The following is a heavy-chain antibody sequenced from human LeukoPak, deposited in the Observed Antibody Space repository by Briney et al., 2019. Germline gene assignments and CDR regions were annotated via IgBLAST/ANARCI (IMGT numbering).Heavy chain of an antibody. CDR1: GFTFADFA. D-gene: IGHD5-18*01. J-gene: IGHJ4*02. Sequence: PGGSLRLSCAASGFTFADFAVHWVRLAPGKGLEWVSLISGDGRDAYYADSVKGRFTISRDNSKNSLYLQMNGLRTEDTALYYCAKDWARYRIEGLFDYWGQGALVTVSS. CDR3: AKDWARYRIEGLFDY. V-gene: IGHV3-43*02. CDR2: ISGDGRDA.